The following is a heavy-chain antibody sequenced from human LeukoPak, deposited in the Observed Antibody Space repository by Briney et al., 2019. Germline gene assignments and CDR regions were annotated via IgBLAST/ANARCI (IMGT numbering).Heavy chain of an antibody. J-gene: IGHJ4*02. CDR3: AREGDYYDSSGLDY. D-gene: IGHD3-22*01. CDR1: GFTFSSYS. V-gene: IGHV3-21*01. Sequence: GGSLRLSCAAPGFTFSSYSMNWVRQAPGKGLEWVSSISSSSSYIYYADSVKGRFTISRDNAKNSLYLQMNSLRAEDTAVYYCAREGDYYDSSGLDYWGQGTLVTVSS. CDR2: ISSSSSYI.